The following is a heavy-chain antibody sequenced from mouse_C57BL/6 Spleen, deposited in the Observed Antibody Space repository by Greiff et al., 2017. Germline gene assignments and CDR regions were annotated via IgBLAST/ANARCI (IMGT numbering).Heavy chain of an antibody. Sequence: QVQLQQSGAELARPGASVKMSCKASGYTFTSYTMHWVKQRPGQGLEWIGYINPSSGYTKYNQKFKDKATLTADKSSSTAYMQLSSLTSEDSAVDYCARKYGGSYYAMDYWGQGTSVTVSA. CDR1: GYTFTSYT. D-gene: IGHD1-1*01. J-gene: IGHJ4*01. CDR2: INPSSGYT. V-gene: IGHV1-4*01. CDR3: ARKYGGSYYAMDY.